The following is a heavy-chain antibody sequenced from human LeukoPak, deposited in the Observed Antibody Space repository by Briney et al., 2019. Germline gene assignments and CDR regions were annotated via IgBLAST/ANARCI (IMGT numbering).Heavy chain of an antibody. Sequence: GGSLRLSCSASGFTFSNYPMHWVRQAPGKGLEYVSAVSSNGGSTYNADSVKGRFIISRDNSKNTLYLQMGSLRAEDTAVYYCVKERDAYYDYWGQGTLVTVSS. J-gene: IGHJ4*02. CDR2: VSSNGGST. D-gene: IGHD2-2*01. CDR1: GFTFSNYP. V-gene: IGHV3-64D*06. CDR3: VKERDAYYDY.